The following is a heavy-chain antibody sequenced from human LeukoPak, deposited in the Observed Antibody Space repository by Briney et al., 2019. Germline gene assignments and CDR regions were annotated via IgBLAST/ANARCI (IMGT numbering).Heavy chain of an antibody. J-gene: IGHJ4*02. CDR1: GFTFSSYW. CDR3: ARARFYFDY. Sequence: AGGSLRLSCAASGFTFSSYWMSWVRQAPGKGLEWVANIKPDGSEKYYVDSVKGRFTISRDNAKNSLYLQMNSLSAEDAAVYYCARARFYFDYWGQGTLVTVSS. CDR2: IKPDGSEK. V-gene: IGHV3-7*01.